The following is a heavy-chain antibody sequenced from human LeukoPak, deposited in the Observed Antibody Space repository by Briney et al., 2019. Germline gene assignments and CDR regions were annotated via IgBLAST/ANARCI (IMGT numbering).Heavy chain of an antibody. V-gene: IGHV1-18*01. J-gene: IGHJ4*02. CDR1: GYTFTSYG. CDR2: ISAYNGNT. D-gene: IGHD3-3*01. Sequence: ASVKVSCKASGYTFTSYGISWVRQAPGQGLEWMGWISAYNGNTSYAQKLQGRVTMTTDTSTSTAYMELRSLRSDDTAVYYCARDGDIVLRFLEWSAYFDYWGQGTLVTVSS. CDR3: ARDGDIVLRFLEWSAYFDY.